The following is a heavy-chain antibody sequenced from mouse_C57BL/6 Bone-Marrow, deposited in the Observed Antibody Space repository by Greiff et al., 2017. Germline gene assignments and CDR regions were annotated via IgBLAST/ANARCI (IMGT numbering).Heavy chain of an antibody. D-gene: IGHD2-4*01. J-gene: IGHJ4*01. Sequence: QVQLQQSGAELVKPGASVKISCKASGYAFSSYWMNWVKQRPGKGLEWIGQIYPGDGDTNYNGKFKGKATLTADKPSSTAYMQLSSLTSEDSAVYFCAIYDLDYYAMDYWGQGTSVTVSS. CDR2: IYPGDGDT. CDR1: GYAFSSYW. CDR3: AIYDLDYYAMDY. V-gene: IGHV1-80*01.